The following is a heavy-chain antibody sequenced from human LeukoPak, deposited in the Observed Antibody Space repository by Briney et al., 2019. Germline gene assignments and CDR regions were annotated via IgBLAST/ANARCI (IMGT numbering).Heavy chain of an antibody. J-gene: IGHJ4*02. V-gene: IGHV4-39*01. D-gene: IGHD2-15*01. Sequence: PSETLSLTCTVSGGSISSSSYFWGWIRQPPGKGLEWIGSISYSGSTHYNPSLKSRVTISVGTSKNQFSLKLNSVTAADTAVYYCARSVNIVVEYYFDYWGQGTLVTVSS. CDR3: ARSVNIVVEYYFDY. CDR2: ISYSGST. CDR1: GGSISSSSYF.